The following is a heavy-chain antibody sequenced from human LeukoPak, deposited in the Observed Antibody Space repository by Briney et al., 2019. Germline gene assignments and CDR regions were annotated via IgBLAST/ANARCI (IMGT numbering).Heavy chain of an antibody. D-gene: IGHD4-17*01. V-gene: IGHV1-24*01. J-gene: IGHJ2*01. Sequence: ASVKVSCKVSGYTLTELSMHWVRQAPGKGPEWMGGFDPEDGETIYAQKFQGRVTMTEDTSTDTAYMELSSLRSEDTAVYYCATGLAVTTLWPWYFDLWGRGTLVTVSS. CDR3: ATGLAVTTLWPWYFDL. CDR1: GYTLTELS. CDR2: FDPEDGET.